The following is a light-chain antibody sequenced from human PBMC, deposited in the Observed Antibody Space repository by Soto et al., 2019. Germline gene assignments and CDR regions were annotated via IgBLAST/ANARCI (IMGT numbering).Light chain of an antibody. Sequence: ETVLTQSPGTLSLSPGERATLFCRASQSVSSSYLAWYQQKPGQAPRLLIYGASSRATDIPDRFSGSGSGTDFTLTISRLEPEDFAVYYCQQHGSSPPSWTFGQGNKVEIK. CDR3: QQHGSSPPSWT. V-gene: IGKV3-20*01. J-gene: IGKJ1*01. CDR2: GAS. CDR1: QSVSSSY.